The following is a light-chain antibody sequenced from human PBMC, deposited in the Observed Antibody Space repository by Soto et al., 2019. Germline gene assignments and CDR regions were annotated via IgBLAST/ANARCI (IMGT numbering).Light chain of an antibody. J-gene: IGLJ2*01. CDR1: SSDVGAYNY. CDR3: SSYTSTNHVV. CDR2: QVS. Sequence: QSVLTQPASVSGSPGQSITISCTGTSSDVGAYNYVSWYQQHPGKAPKLMIYQVSNRPSGISNRFSGSKSGNTASLTISGLQAEDETDYYCSSYTSTNHVVFGGGTKLTVL. V-gene: IGLV2-14*01.